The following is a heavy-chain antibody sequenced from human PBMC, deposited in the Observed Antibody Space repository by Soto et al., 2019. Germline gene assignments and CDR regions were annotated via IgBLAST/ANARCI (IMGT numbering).Heavy chain of an antibody. J-gene: IGHJ4*02. CDR3: ARRRPIGYYNY. Sequence: QVQLVEFGGALVKPGGSLRLSCAASGFPFSDYYMRWIRQAPGKGLEWVSSIGSSSSYINYADSVKGRFTISRDNAKNSLYLQMNSLRAEDTAVYYCARRRPIGYYNYWGQGTLVTVSA. D-gene: IGHD3-22*01. CDR2: IGSSSSYI. CDR1: GFPFSDYY. V-gene: IGHV3-11*05.